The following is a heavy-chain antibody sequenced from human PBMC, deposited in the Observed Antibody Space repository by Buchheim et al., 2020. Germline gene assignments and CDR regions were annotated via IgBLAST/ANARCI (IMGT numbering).Heavy chain of an antibody. CDR3: ARGGAYDFWSGGFDP. D-gene: IGHD3-3*01. J-gene: IGHJ5*02. Sequence: QVQLQESGPGLVKPSQTLSLTCTVSGGSISSGSYYWSWIRQPAGKGLEWIGRIYTSGSTNYNPSLKSRVTTSVDTSKNQFSLKLSSVTAADTAVYYCARGGAYDFWSGGFDPWGQGTL. CDR2: IYTSGST. CDR1: GGSISSGSYY. V-gene: IGHV4-61*02.